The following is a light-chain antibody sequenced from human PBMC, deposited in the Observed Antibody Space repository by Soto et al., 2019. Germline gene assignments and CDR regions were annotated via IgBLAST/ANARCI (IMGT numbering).Light chain of an antibody. V-gene: IGKV3D-20*01. Sequence: ETVLTQSPATLSLSPGERATLSCGASQSVGSTYLAWYQQKPGLAPRLVIYDGNMRATGIPDRFSGSGSGTDFTLTISRLEPEDFAVYYCQQSSRSQITFGQGTRLEIK. CDR2: DGN. J-gene: IGKJ5*01. CDR3: QQSSRSQIT. CDR1: QSVGSTY.